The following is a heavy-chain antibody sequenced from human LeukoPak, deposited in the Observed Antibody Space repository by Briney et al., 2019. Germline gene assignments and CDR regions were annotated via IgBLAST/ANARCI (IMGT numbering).Heavy chain of an antibody. CDR3: AKDLDYYDNWFDP. CDR2: ISYDGSNK. Sequence: GRSLRLSCAASGFTLSSYALHWVRRAPGRGLEWVAVISYDGSNKYYADSVKGRFSISRDNSKNTLYLQMNSLRAEDTAVYYCAKDLDYYDNWFDPWGQGTLVTVSS. CDR1: GFTLSSYA. J-gene: IGHJ5*02. D-gene: IGHD3-22*01. V-gene: IGHV3-30*18.